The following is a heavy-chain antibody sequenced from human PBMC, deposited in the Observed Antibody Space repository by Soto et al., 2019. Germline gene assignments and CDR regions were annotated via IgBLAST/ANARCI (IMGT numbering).Heavy chain of an antibody. CDR1: GFTFSSYA. CDR2: ISYDGSNK. J-gene: IGHJ4*02. CDR3: ARREDYGDYPFDY. D-gene: IGHD4-17*01. Sequence: XGSLRLSCSAAGFTFSSYAMHWVRQAPGKGLEWVAVISYDGSNKYYADSVKGRFTISRDNSKNTLYLQMNSLRAEDTAVYYCARREDYGDYPFDYWGQGTLVTVPQ. V-gene: IGHV3-30-3*01.